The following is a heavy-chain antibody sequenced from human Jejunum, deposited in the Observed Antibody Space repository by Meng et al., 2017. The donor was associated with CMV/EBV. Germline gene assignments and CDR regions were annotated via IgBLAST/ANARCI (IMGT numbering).Heavy chain of an antibody. CDR1: GYTFTSYA. CDR3: ARETLGYCSSTSCYIGPPDY. J-gene: IGHJ4*02. V-gene: IGHV7-4-1*02. D-gene: IGHD2-2*01. Sequence: VQVGQFGAEVKKPGASVKCSCKASGYTFTSYAMNWVRQAPGQGLEWMGWINTNTGNPTYAQGFTGRFVFSLDTSVSTAYLQISSLKAEDTAVYYCARETLGYCSSTSCYIGPPDYWGQGTLVTVSS. CDR2: INTNTGNP.